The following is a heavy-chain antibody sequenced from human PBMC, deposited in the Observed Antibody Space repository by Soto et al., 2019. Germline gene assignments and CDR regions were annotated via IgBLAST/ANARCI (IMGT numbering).Heavy chain of an antibody. J-gene: IGHJ4*02. Sequence: QVQLVESGGGVVQPGRSLRLSCAASGFTFSSYGMHWVRQAPGKGLEWVAVISYDGSNKYYADSVKGRFTISRDNSKNTLYLQMNSLRAEDTAVYYCANDLGVWLGELVDYWGQGTLVTVSS. V-gene: IGHV3-30*18. D-gene: IGHD3-10*01. CDR3: ANDLGVWLGELVDY. CDR1: GFTFSSYG. CDR2: ISYDGSNK.